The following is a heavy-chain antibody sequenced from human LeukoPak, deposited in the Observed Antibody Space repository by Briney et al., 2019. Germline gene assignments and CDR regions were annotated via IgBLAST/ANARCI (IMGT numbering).Heavy chain of an antibody. CDR2: IYHSGST. Sequence: TTSETLSLTCAVSGYSISSGYYWGWIRQPPGKGLEWIGSIYHSGSTYYNPSLKSRVTISVDTSKNQFSLKLSSVTAADTAVYYCARGPLSSTSLNWFDPWGQGTLVTVSS. D-gene: IGHD2-2*01. CDR1: GYSISSGYY. CDR3: ARGPLSSTSLNWFDP. J-gene: IGHJ5*02. V-gene: IGHV4-38-2*01.